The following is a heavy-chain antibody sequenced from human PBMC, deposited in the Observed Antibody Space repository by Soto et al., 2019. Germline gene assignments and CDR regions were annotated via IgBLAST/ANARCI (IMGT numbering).Heavy chain of an antibody. J-gene: IGHJ6*02. Sequence: QLQESGSGLVKPSQTLSLTCAVSGDSISSGGYSWSWIRQPPGKGLEWIGYIYYDESTNYNPSLKSRVPISGDRPKTRFSLGLRSVTAADTAIYYCARGAGSGERERSYDGLDVWGQGTTVTVSS. V-gene: IGHV4-30-2*01. D-gene: IGHD3-10*01. CDR3: ARGAGSGERERSYDGLDV. CDR1: GDSISSGGYS. CDR2: IYYDEST.